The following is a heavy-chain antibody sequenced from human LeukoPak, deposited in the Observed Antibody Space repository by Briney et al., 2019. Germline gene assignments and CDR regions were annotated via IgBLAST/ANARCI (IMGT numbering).Heavy chain of an antibody. D-gene: IGHD2-2*01. Sequence: ETLSLTCAVSGGSISSSNWWSWVRQPPGKGLEWVSAISGSGGSTYYADSVKGRFTISRDNAKNSLYPQMNSLRAEDTAVYYCARSRTEYCSSTSCYEADYWGRGTLVTVSS. CDR3: ARSRTEYCSSTSCYEADY. CDR2: ISGSGGST. V-gene: IGHV3-23*01. J-gene: IGHJ4*02. CDR1: GGSISSSN.